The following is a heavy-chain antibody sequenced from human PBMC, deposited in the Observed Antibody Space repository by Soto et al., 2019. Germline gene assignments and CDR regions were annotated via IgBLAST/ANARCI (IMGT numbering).Heavy chain of an antibody. CDR3: ARARASLGDYKGWYWFDP. V-gene: IGHV4-61*01. CDR1: GGSVSRGSYY. CDR2: IYYSGST. Sequence: QVQLQESGPGLVKPSETLALTCTVSGGSVSRGSYYWSWIRQPPGKGLEGTGYIYYSGSTNYNPSLRSRVSMSVATTKNQFSLKLSSVTAADTVVYFCARARASLGDYKGWYWFDPWGQGTLVTVSS. D-gene: IGHD4-17*01. J-gene: IGHJ5*02.